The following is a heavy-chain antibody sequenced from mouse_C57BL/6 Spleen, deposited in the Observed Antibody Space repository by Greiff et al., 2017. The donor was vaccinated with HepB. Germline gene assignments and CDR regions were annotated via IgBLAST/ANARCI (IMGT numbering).Heavy chain of an antibody. CDR2: ISSGGDYI. J-gene: IGHJ2*01. CDR1: GFTFSSYA. Sequence: EVNLVESGEGLVKPGGSLKLSCAASGFTFSSYAMSWVRQTPEKRLEWVAYISSGGDYIYYADTVKGRFTISRDNARNTLYLQMSSLKSEDTAMYYCTREGYGSSRYYFDYWGQGTTLTVSS. CDR3: TREGYGSSRYYFDY. D-gene: IGHD1-1*01. V-gene: IGHV5-9-1*02.